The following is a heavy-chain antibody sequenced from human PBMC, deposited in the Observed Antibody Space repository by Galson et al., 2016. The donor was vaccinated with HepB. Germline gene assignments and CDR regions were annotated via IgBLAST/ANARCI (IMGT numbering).Heavy chain of an antibody. CDR3: ALTYCTSDSCFGYYFDY. D-gene: IGHD2-8*02. J-gene: IGHJ4*02. CDR2: ISSRSTNI. V-gene: IGHV3-21*01. Sequence: SLRLSCAAAGFTFSGYTMNWVRQSPGKGLEWVSSISSRSTNIYYADSVKGRFTIPRDNAKNSLYLQMNSLRVEDTAVYYCALTYCTSDSCFGYYFDYWGQGTLVTVSS. CDR1: GFTFSGYT.